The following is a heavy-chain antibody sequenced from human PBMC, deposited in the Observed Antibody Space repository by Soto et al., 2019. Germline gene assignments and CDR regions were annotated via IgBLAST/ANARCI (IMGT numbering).Heavy chain of an antibody. Sequence: EVQLVESGGGLVQPGQSLRLSCAASGFTFSNYWMSWVRQAPGKGLQWVANINRDGNEKYYVDSLKGRITISRDNAERSLYLQMNTLRVEDTGVYYCARAAEGSGSDDAFDGWGQGPRVTVS. CDR2: INRDGNEK. D-gene: IGHD3-3*01. CDR1: GFTFSNYW. V-gene: IGHV3-7*04. CDR3: ARAAEGSGSDDAFDG. J-gene: IGHJ4*02.